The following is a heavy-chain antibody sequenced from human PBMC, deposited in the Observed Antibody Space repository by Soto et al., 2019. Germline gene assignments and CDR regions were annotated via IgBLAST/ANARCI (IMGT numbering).Heavy chain of an antibody. D-gene: IGHD3-22*01. V-gene: IGHV3-33*08. J-gene: IGHJ4*02. CDR3: AREVGYYDSSGYQAFDY. CDR2: IWYDGSNK. Sequence: PGGSLRLSCAASGFTFSSYGMHWVRQAPGKGLEWVAVIWYDGSNKYYADSVKGRFTISRDNSKNTLYLQMNSLRAEDTAVYYCAREVGYYDSSGYQAFDYWGQGTLVTVSS. CDR1: GFTFSSYG.